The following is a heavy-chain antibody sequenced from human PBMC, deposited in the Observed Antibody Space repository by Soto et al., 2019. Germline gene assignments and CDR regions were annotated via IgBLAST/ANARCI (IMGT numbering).Heavy chain of an antibody. CDR3: ARTTGDYSYYFDY. D-gene: IGHD4-17*01. J-gene: IGHJ4*02. CDR1: GGSFSGYY. V-gene: IGHV4-34*01. Sequence: SETLSLTCAVYGGSFSGYYWRWIRQPPGKGLEWIGEINHSGSTNYNPSLKSRVTISVDTSKNQFSLKLSSVTAADTAVYYCARTTGDYSYYFDYWGQGTLVTVSS. CDR2: INHSGST.